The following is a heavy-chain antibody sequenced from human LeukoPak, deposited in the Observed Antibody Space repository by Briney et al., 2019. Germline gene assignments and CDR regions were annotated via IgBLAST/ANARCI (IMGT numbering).Heavy chain of an antibody. J-gene: IGHJ6*02. D-gene: IGHD3-22*01. V-gene: IGHV4-30-2*01. CDR1: GGSISSGGYS. CDR2: IYHSGST. CDR3: ARGRRIDSSGCGFSYYYYYGMDV. Sequence: SETLSLTCAVSGGSISSGGYSWSWIRQPPGKGLEWIGYIYHSGSTNYNPSLKSRVTISVDTSKNQFSLKLSSVTAADTAVYYCARGRRIDSSGCGFSYYYYYGMDVWGQGTTVTVSS.